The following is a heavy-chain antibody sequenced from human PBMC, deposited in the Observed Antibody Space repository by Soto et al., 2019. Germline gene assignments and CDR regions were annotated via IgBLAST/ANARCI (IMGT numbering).Heavy chain of an antibody. CDR2: ISFDNGNI. D-gene: IGHD3-10*01. V-gene: IGHV3-30*04. J-gene: IGHJ4*02. CDR3: AKDNYGLGTGSFFDH. Sequence: GGSLRLSCVGSGFSFSTYAMHWVRQAPGKGLEWVSIISFDNGNIYDGDSVKGRFTTSRDNSKNTLYLQMNSLRAEDTAVYYCAKDNYGLGTGSFFDHWGQGTPVTVSS. CDR1: GFSFSTYA.